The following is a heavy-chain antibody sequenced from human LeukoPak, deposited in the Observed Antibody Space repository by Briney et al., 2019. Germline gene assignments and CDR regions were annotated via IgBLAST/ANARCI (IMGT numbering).Heavy chain of an antibody. CDR3: AREDTRSYVDY. CDR2: IYYSGST. J-gene: IGHJ4*02. V-gene: IGHV4-31*03. CDR1: GGSISSGGYY. Sequence: SQTLSLTCTVSGGSISSGGYYWSWIRQHPGKGLEWIGYIYYSGSTYYNPSLKSRVTISVDTSKNQFSLKLSSVTAADTAVYYCAREDTRSYVDYWGQGTLVTVSS. D-gene: IGHD2-2*01.